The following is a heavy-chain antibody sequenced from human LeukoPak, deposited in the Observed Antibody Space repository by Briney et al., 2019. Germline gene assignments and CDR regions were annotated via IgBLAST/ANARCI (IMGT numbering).Heavy chain of an antibody. V-gene: IGHV3-23*01. D-gene: IGHD3-10*01. Sequence: PGGSLRLSCAASGFTFSSYAMSWVRQAPGKGLEWVSAISGGGGSTYYADSVKGRFTISRDNSKNTLYLQMNSLRAEDTAVYYCAKDHGHYGSGSYYDYWGQGTLVTVSS. CDR3: AKDHGHYGSGSYYDY. J-gene: IGHJ4*02. CDR2: ISGGGGST. CDR1: GFTFSSYA.